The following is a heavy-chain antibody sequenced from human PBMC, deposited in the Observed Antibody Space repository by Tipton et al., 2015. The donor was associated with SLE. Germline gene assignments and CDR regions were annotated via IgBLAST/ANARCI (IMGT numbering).Heavy chain of an antibody. D-gene: IGHD3-3*01. V-gene: IGHV3-21*04. J-gene: IGHJ3*02. CDR3: ARDGRNFWRGYYTSDAFDI. CDR2: ISSSSSFI. Sequence: SLRLSCAASGFTFSSYIMNWVRQAPGKGLEWVSSISSSSSFIYYADSVKGRFTISRDNAKNSLYLQMNSLRAEDTALYYCARDGRNFWRGYYTSDAFDIWGQGTMVTVSS. CDR1: GFTFSSYI.